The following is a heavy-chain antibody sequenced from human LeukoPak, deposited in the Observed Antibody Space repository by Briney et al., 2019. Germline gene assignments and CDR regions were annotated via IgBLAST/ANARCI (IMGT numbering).Heavy chain of an antibody. CDR2: IYTSGST. V-gene: IGHV4-4*07. J-gene: IGHJ4*02. CDR3: ARGPPSKRWLQPDFDY. CDR1: DGSISSYY. D-gene: IGHD5-24*01. Sequence: SETLSLTCTVSDGSISSYYWSWIRQPAGKGLEWIGRIYTSGSTNYNPSLKSRVTMSVDTSKNQFSLKLSSVTAADTAVYYCARGPPSKRWLQPDFDYWGQGTLVTVSS.